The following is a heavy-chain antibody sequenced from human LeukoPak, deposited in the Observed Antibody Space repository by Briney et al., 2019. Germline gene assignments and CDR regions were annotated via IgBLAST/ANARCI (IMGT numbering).Heavy chain of an antibody. CDR3: ARDRYGGSGWYH. CDR1: GFTFSSYG. V-gene: IGHV3-33*01. J-gene: IGHJ5*02. D-gene: IGHD6-19*01. CDR2: IWYDGSNK. Sequence: GGSLRLSXAASGFTFSSYGMHWVRQAPGKGLEWVAVIWYDGSNKYYADSVKGRFTISRDNSKNTLYLQMNSLRAEDTAVYYCARDRYGGSGWYHWGQGTLVTVSS.